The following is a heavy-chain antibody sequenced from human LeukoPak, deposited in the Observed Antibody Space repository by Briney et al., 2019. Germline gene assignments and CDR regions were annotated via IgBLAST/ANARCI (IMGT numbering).Heavy chain of an antibody. CDR2: FYYVNT. CDR1: AGSIISYY. CDR3: ARATNWSESGMDV. Sequence: SETLSLTCTVSAGSIISYYWSWIRQPPGKGLEWIGHFYYVNTNYNPSFKSRVTILVDTSKNRFSLKLTSVTAADTAVYYCARATNWSESGMDVWGQGTTVTVFS. J-gene: IGHJ6*02. V-gene: IGHV4-59*01. D-gene: IGHD1-1*01.